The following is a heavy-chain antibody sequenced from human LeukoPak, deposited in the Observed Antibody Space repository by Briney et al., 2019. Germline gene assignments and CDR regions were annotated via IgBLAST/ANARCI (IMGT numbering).Heavy chain of an antibody. CDR3: AREGRWVGASPFDY. V-gene: IGHV4-39*07. Sequence: PSETLSLTCTVSGGSISSSSYYWGWIRQPPGKGLEWNGSIYYSGSTYYNPSLKSRVTISVDTSKNQFSLKLSSVTAADTAVYYCAREGRWVGASPFDYWGQGTLVTVSS. CDR2: IYYSGST. D-gene: IGHD1-26*01. J-gene: IGHJ4*02. CDR1: GGSISSSSYY.